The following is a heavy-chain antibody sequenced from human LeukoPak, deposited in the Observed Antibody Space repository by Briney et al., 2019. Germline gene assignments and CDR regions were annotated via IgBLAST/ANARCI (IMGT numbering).Heavy chain of an antibody. Sequence: SVKVSCKASGCTFSSYAISWVRQAPGQGLEWMGGIIPIFGTANYAQKFQGRVTITADESTSTAYMELSSLRSEDTAVYYCARSEESDGDYYYYYMDVWGKGTTVTVSS. J-gene: IGHJ6*03. D-gene: IGHD4-17*01. CDR1: GCTFSSYA. V-gene: IGHV1-69*13. CDR3: ARSEESDGDYYYYYMDV. CDR2: IIPIFGTA.